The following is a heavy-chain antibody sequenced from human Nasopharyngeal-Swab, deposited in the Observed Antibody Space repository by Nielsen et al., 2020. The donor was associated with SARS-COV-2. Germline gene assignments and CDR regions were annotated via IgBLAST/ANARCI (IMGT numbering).Heavy chain of an antibody. CDR2: ISYSGST. CDR3: ARATTVSDYYYGMDV. V-gene: IGHV4-59*08. CDR1: GDSFSSYY. Sequence: SETLSLTCTVSGDSFSSYYWNWIRQPPGKGLEWIGYISYSGSTNYNPSLKSRVTISVDTSKNQFSLKLSSVTAADTAVYYCARATTVSDYYYGMDVWGQGTTVTVSS. J-gene: IGHJ6*02. D-gene: IGHD4-17*01.